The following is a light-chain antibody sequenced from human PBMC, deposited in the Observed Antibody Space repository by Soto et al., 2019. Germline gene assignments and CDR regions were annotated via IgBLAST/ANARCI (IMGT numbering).Light chain of an antibody. V-gene: IGKV3-11*01. CDR3: QQRSYLDT. CDR2: DAS. J-gene: IGKJ2*01. CDR1: QSVVNY. Sequence: EIVLTQSPATLSLSPGERATLSCRASQSVVNYLAWYHQKPGQAPRLLIYDASNRATGIPARFSGSGSGTDFTLTSSSLAPEDFAVFYCQQRSYLDTFGQGTKLEIK.